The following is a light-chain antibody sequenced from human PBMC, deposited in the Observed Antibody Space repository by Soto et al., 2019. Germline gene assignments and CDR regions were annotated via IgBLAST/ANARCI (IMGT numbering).Light chain of an antibody. CDR3: QQYHNWPLYT. Sequence: EIVMTQSPGTLSLSPGDSATLSCRASQSVGSRLAWYQQKPGQAPRLLIYAASTRATGIPDRFSAFGSGTEFTLTISDLQSEDFAFYYCQQYHNWPLYTFGQGTNLDIK. CDR2: AAS. J-gene: IGKJ2*01. V-gene: IGKV3-15*01. CDR1: QSVGSR.